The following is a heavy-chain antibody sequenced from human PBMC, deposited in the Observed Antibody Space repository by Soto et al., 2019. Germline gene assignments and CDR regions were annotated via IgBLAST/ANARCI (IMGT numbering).Heavy chain of an antibody. Sequence: QVQLVQSGAEVKRPGSSVKVSCESSGDTFNSYVISWVRQAPGQGLEWMGGIIPIIGVTHYAQKFQGRVTSRALSSTGTAYMELTNLGFDDTALYYCARDSRGAKGADHWGQGTLVTVSS. CDR2: IIPIIGVT. CDR3: ARDSRGAKGADH. V-gene: IGHV1-69*17. CDR1: GDTFNSYV. J-gene: IGHJ4*02. D-gene: IGHD3-16*01.